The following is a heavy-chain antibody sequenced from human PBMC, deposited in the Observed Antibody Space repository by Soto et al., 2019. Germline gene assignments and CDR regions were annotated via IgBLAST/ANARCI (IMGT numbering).Heavy chain of an antibody. Sequence: QVQLVQSGAEAKKPGASVKVSCKASGYTFTSYAMHWVRQAPGQRLEWMGWINAGNGNTKYSQKFQGRVTITRDTSASTAYMELSSLRSEDTAVYYCARDWSYCGGDCLSAFDIWGQGTMVTVSS. D-gene: IGHD2-21*01. CDR1: GYTFTSYA. CDR3: ARDWSYCGGDCLSAFDI. CDR2: INAGNGNT. J-gene: IGHJ3*02. V-gene: IGHV1-3*01.